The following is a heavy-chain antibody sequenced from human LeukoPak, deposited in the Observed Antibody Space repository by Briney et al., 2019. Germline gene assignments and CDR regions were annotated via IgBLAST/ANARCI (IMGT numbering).Heavy chain of an antibody. J-gene: IGHJ5*02. D-gene: IGHD2-2*01. Sequence: PSETLSLTCTVSGGSISSSSYYWGWIRQPPGKGLEWIGSIYYSGSTYYNPSLKSRVTISVDTSKNQFSLKLSSVTAADTAVYYCAVLGDIVVVPAAGKAFDPWGQGTLVTVSS. CDR2: IYYSGST. CDR3: AVLGDIVVVPAAGKAFDP. V-gene: IGHV4-39*01. CDR1: GGSISSSSYY.